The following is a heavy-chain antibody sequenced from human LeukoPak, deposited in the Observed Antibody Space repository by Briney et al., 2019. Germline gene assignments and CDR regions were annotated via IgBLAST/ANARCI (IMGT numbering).Heavy chain of an antibody. V-gene: IGHV1-69*01. CDR1: GGTFSSYA. Sequence: GSSVKVSCKASGGTFSSYAISWVRQAPGQGLEWMGGIIPIFGTANYAQKFQGRVTITADESTSTAYMELSSLRSEDTAVYYCARCGVYYDSSGYLGYWGQGTLVTVSS. CDR3: ARCGVYYDSSGYLGY. J-gene: IGHJ4*02. CDR2: IIPIFGTA. D-gene: IGHD3-22*01.